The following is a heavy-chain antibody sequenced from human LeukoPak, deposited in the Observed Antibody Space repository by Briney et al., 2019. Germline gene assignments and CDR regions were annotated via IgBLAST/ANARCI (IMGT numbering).Heavy chain of an antibody. J-gene: IGHJ6*02. Sequence: GGSLRLSCAASGFTFSSYSMNWVRQAPGKGVEWVSYISSSSSTIYYADGVSGRFTISRDNARHSLYLQIDSRRHGGAAVYYCASRFLGGPAAGTEYYYYGMDVWGQATTITVSS. CDR1: GFTFSSYS. CDR3: ASRFLGGPAAGTEYYYYGMDV. V-gene: IGHV3-48*02. CDR2: ISSSSSTI. D-gene: IGHD6-13*01.